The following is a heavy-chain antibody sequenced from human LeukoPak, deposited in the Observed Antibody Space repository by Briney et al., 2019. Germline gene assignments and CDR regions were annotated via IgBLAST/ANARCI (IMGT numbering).Heavy chain of an antibody. CDR2: INPNSGGT. J-gene: IGHJ4*02. CDR1: GYTFTGYY. CDR3: ARDYPSYCSSTSCYKDESH. Sequence: GASVKVSCKASGYTFTGYYMHWVRQAPGQGLEWMGWINPNSGGTNYAQKFQGRVTITRDTSISTAYMELSRLRSDDTAVYYCARDYPSYCSSTSCYKDESHWGQGTLVTVSS. V-gene: IGHV1-2*02. D-gene: IGHD2-2*02.